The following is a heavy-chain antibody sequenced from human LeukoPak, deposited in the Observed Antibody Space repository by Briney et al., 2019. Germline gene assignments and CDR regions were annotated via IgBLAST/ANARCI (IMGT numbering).Heavy chain of an antibody. CDR2: IKSNADGGTP. CDR1: GFTFSNAW. Sequence: GGSLRLSCAASGFTFSNAWMIWVRQAPGKGLEWVGRIKSNADGGTPDYAAPARGRFTISRDDSKNTLYLQMNSLKTEDTAVYYCTTFYHEYSPYWGRGTLVTVSS. J-gene: IGHJ4*02. V-gene: IGHV3-15*01. D-gene: IGHD2/OR15-2a*01. CDR3: TTFYHEYSPY.